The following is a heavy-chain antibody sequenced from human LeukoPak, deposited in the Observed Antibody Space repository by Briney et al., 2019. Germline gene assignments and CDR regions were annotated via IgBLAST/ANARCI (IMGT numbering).Heavy chain of an antibody. J-gene: IGHJ4*02. Sequence: SETLSLTCAVYGRSFSGYYWSWLRQPPGKGLEWIGEINHSGSTNYNPSLKSRVTISVDTSKNQSSLKLSSVTAADTAVYYCAGGPWDEMATTFDYWGQGTLVTVSS. CDR1: GRSFSGYY. D-gene: IGHD5-12*01. V-gene: IGHV4-34*01. CDR3: AGGPWDEMATTFDY. CDR2: INHSGST.